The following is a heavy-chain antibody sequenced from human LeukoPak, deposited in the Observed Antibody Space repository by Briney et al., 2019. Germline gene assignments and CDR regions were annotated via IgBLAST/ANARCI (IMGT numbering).Heavy chain of an antibody. CDR2: IKSKTGGGTT. D-gene: IGHD3-22*01. V-gene: IGHV3-15*01. J-gene: IGHJ3*02. Sequence: GWSLILSCAASGFTFIIAWMSGLRPPPGQGLEGVGLIKSKTGGGTTDYAATVKGRFTISRDDSKNTLYLQMNSLKTEDTAVYYCTTDPAYDSSHYYYGVDIWGQGTMVTVSS. CDR3: TTDPAYDSSHYYYGVDI. CDR1: GFTFIIAW.